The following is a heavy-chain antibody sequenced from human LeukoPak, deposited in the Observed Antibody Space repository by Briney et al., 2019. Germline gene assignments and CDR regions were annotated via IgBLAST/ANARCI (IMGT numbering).Heavy chain of an antibody. J-gene: IGHJ6*03. CDR3: ASIAAAGARGYYYYYMDV. V-gene: IGHV3-21*01. CDR2: ISSSSSYI. CDR1: GFTFSSYS. D-gene: IGHD6-13*01. Sequence: PGGSLRLSCAASGFTFSSYSMNWVRQAPGKGLEWVSSISSSSSYIYYADSVKGRFTISRDNAKNSLYLQMNSLRAEDTAVYYCASIAAAGARGYYYYYMDVWGKGTTVTVSS.